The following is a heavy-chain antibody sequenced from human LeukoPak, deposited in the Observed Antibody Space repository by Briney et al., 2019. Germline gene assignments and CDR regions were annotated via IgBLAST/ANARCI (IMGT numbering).Heavy chain of an antibody. V-gene: IGHV1-2*02. CDR3: ARGGILWWKDPFDP. CDR2: INPNSGGT. D-gene: IGHD2-21*01. J-gene: IGHJ5*02. Sequence: ASVKVSCKASGYTLTGYYMHWVRQAPGQGLEWMGWINPNSGGTNYAQKFQGRVTMTRDTSISTAYMELSRLRSDDTAVYYCARGGILWWKDPFDPWGQGTLVTVSS. CDR1: GYTLTGYY.